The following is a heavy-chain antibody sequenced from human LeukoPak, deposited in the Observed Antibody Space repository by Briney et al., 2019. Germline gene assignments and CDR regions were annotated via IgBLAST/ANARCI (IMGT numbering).Heavy chain of an antibody. D-gene: IGHD6-6*01. V-gene: IGHV1-69*13. J-gene: IGHJ4*02. CDR2: IFPIFGTA. CDR1: GGTFSSYA. CDR3: ARGSIAARPFDY. Sequence: SVKVSCKASGGTFSSYAISWVRQAPGQGLEWMGGIFPIFGTANYAQKFQGRVTITADESTSTAYMELSSLRSEDTAVYYCARGSIAARPFDYWGQGTLVTVSS.